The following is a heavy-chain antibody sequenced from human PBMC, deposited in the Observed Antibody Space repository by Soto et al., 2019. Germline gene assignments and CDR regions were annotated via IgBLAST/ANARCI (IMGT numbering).Heavy chain of an antibody. CDR2: IWYDGSNK. Sequence: QVQLVESGGGVVQPGRSLRLSCAASGFTFSSYGMHWVRKAPGKGLEWVAVIWYDGSNKYYADSVKGRFTISRDNSKNTLYLQMNSLRAEDTAVYYCARELVPITGFDYWGQGTLVTVSS. V-gene: IGHV3-33*01. J-gene: IGHJ4*02. CDR3: ARELVPITGFDY. D-gene: IGHD2-2*01. CDR1: GFTFSSYG.